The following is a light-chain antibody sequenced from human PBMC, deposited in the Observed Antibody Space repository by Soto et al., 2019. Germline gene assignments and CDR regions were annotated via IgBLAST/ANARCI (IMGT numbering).Light chain of an antibody. CDR3: QQYNNWPRT. CDR2: GAS. J-gene: IGKJ1*01. Sequence: EIVMTQSPATLSVSPGGRATLSCRASQSVSSNLAWYQQKPGQAPRRLIYGASPRATGIPARFSGSGSGTGFTLTISSLQSEDSAVYYCQQYNNWPRTLGQGTKVEIK. V-gene: IGKV3-15*01. CDR1: QSVSSN.